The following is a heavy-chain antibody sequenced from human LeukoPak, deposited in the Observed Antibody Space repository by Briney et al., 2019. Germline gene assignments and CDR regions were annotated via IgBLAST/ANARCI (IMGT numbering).Heavy chain of an antibody. Sequence: SETLSLACTVSGGSISSYYWSWIRQPPGKGLEWIGYIYYSGSTNYNPSLKSRVTISVDTSKNQFSLKLSSVTAADTAVYYCARDPRVLGPPGAFDIWGQGTIVTVSS. J-gene: IGHJ3*02. CDR3: ARDPRVLGPPGAFDI. V-gene: IGHV4-59*01. D-gene: IGHD2-2*01. CDR2: IYYSGST. CDR1: GGSISSYY.